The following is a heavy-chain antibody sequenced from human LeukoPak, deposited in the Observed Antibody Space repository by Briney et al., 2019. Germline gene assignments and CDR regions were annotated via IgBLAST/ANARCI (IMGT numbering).Heavy chain of an antibody. CDR2: IQHDGSGK. CDR3: AGAAGWEQAY. Sequence: PGGSLRLSCAASGFTFTSYWMTWVRQAPGKGLEWVANIQHDGSGKNYVDSAKGRFTISRDNTKNSLYLQMNSLRAEDTAVYYCAGAAGWEQAYWGQGTQVTVSS. V-gene: IGHV3-7*01. CDR1: GFTFTSYW. D-gene: IGHD1-26*01. J-gene: IGHJ4*02.